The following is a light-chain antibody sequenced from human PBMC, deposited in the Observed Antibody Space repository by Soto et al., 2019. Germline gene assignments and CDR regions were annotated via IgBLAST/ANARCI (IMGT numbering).Light chain of an antibody. CDR2: EAS. CDR3: SSYTTSTSFIL. CDR1: SSDIGKYDF. V-gene: IGLV2-14*01. J-gene: IGLJ2*01. Sequence: QSALTQPASVSGSPGQSITISCTGTSSDIGKYDFVSWYQQVPGTAPKAMIYEASSRPSGVSNRFSGSKSGNTASLTISGLQAEDEAYYYCSSYTTSTSFILFGGGTKLTVL.